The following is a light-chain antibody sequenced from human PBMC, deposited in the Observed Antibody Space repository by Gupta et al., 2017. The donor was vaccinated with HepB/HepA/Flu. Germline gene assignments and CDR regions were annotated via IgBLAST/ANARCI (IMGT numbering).Light chain of an antibody. CDR3: QQYNNWWS. J-gene: IGKJ1*01. CDR1: QSVSGN. CDR2: GAS. V-gene: IGKV3-15*01. Sequence: EILMTQSPVTLSVSPGERATLSCRASQSVSGNLAWYQQKPGQAPRPLIHGASTRATGIPARFSGSGSGTQFTLTISSLQSEDFAVYYCQQYNNWWSFGQGTKVEIK.